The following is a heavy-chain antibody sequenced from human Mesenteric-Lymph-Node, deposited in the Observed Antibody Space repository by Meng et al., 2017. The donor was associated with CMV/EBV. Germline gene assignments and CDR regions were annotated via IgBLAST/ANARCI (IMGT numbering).Heavy chain of an antibody. Sequence: SETLSLTCAVYGGSFSGYYWSWIRQPPGKGLEWIGEINHSGSTNYNPSLKSRVTISVDTSKNQFSLKLTSVTAADTAVYYCARKYQLHLWYFDLWGRGTLVTVSS. J-gene: IGHJ2*01. D-gene: IGHD2-2*01. CDR1: GGSFSGYY. CDR2: INHSGST. CDR3: ARKYQLHLWYFDL. V-gene: IGHV4-34*01.